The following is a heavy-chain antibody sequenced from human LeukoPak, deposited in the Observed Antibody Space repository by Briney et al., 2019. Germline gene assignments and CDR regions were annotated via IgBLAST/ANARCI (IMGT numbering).Heavy chain of an antibody. CDR3: ARHNFGENIGFDP. V-gene: IGHV4-39*01. Sequence: LRLSCAASGFTFSSYEMNWVRQAPGKGLEWIGSIYYAGSPYYNPSLKSRVTISVDTSKNQFSLKLSSVTAADTAVYYCARHNFGENIGFDPWGQGTLVTVSS. J-gene: IGHJ5*02. CDR1: GFTFSSYE. D-gene: IGHD2/OR15-2a*01. CDR2: IYYAGSP.